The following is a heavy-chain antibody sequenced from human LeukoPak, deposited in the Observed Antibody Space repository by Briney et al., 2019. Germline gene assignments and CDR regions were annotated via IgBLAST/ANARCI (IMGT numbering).Heavy chain of an antibody. CDR3: ATSLGPLTEY. J-gene: IGHJ4*02. V-gene: IGHV3-74*01. CDR2: INSGGSGT. Sequence: GGSLRLSCAASGFPLSSYWMHWVRQTAGKGLVWVSRINSGGSGTSYADSVEGRFTISRDNAKNILYLQMNSLRAEDTALYYCATSLGPLTEYWGQGTLVSVSS. D-gene: IGHD7-27*01. CDR1: GFPLSSYW.